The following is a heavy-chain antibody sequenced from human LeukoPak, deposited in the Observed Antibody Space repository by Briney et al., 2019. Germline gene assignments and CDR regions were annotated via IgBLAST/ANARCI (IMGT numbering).Heavy chain of an antibody. CDR2: INPNSGGT. J-gene: IGHJ3*02. CDR3: ASILWFGELLYPDAFDI. D-gene: IGHD3-10*01. CDR1: GYTFTGYY. Sequence: EASVKLSCKASGYTFTGYYMHWVRQAPGQGLEWMGWINPNSGGTNYAQKFQGRVTMTRDTSISTAYMELSRLRSDDTAVYYCASILWFGELLYPDAFDIWGQGTMVTVSS. V-gene: IGHV1-2*02.